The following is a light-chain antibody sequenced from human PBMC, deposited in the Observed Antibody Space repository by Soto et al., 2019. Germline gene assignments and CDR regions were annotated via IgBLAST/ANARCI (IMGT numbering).Light chain of an antibody. V-gene: IGLV2-14*01. J-gene: IGLJ1*01. CDR2: DVS. Sequence: QSALTQPASVSGSPGQSITISCTGTSSYVGGYNYVSWYQQHPGKAPKLMIYDVSNRPSGVSNRFSGCKSGNTASLTISGLQAEDEADYYRSSYTSSSTLVFGTGTKLTVL. CDR1: SSYVGGYNY. CDR3: SSYTSSSTLV.